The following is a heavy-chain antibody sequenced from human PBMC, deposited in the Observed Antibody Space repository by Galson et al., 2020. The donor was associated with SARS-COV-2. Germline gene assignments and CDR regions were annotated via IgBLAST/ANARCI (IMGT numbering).Heavy chain of an antibody. Sequence: GGSLSLSCAASGFTFSSYGMHWVRQAPGKGLEWVAVIWYDGSNKYYADSVKGRFTISRDNSKNTLYLQMNSLRAEDTAVYYCARDRGYSYGYSYYYYYGMDVWGQGTTVTVSS. J-gene: IGHJ6*02. CDR3: ARDRGYSYGYSYYYYYGMDV. CDR1: GFTFSSYG. D-gene: IGHD5-18*01. V-gene: IGHV3-33*01. CDR2: IWYDGSNK.